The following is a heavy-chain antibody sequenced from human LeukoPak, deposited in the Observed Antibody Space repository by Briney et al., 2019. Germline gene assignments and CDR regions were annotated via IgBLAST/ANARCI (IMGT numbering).Heavy chain of an antibody. J-gene: IGHJ4*02. CDR2: INHNGNVN. CDR3: AKLRGTYYYGSSGYLPAASYYFDY. V-gene: IGHV3-7*03. Sequence: GGSLRLSCAASGFTFSSYWMNWARQAPGKGLEWVASINHNGNVNYYVDSVKGRFTISRDNSKNTLYLQMNSLRAEDTAVYYCAKLRGTYYYGSSGYLPAASYYFDYWGQGTLVTVSS. D-gene: IGHD3-22*01. CDR1: GFTFSSYW.